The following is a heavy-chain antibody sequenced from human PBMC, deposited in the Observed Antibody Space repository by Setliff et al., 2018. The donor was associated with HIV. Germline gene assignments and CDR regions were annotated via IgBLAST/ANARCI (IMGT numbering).Heavy chain of an antibody. Sequence: PSETLSLTCTVSSGSISSGTYYWSWIRQYPGKGLEWIGYIDYSGSAFYNPSLKSRITISRDTSKNQFSLKMNSVTAADTAVYYCARDQSDYNVLTGFGDFDYWGHGTLVTVSS. CDR1: SGSISSGTYY. CDR3: ARDQSDYNVLTGFGDFDY. D-gene: IGHD3-9*01. J-gene: IGHJ4*01. CDR2: IDYSGSA. V-gene: IGHV4-31*03.